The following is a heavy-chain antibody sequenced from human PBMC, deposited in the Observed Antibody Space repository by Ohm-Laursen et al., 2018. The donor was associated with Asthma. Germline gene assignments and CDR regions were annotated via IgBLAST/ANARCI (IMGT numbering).Heavy chain of an antibody. Sequence: GSLRLSCSASGFTFSNAWMSWVRQAPGKGPEWLAFITSGSDIIHYADSVEGRFTISRDNAKKSVYLQMKSLRVEDTAVYYCVRALDYFSLFEYGGQGTLVTVSS. D-gene: IGHD1-1*01. CDR2: ITSGSDII. V-gene: IGHV3-11*04. CDR1: GFTFSNAW. CDR3: VRALDYFSLFEY. J-gene: IGHJ4*02.